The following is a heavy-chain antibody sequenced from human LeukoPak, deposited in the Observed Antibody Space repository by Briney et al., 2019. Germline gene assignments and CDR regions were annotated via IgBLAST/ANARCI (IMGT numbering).Heavy chain of an antibody. CDR3: ARRRAEGGSNGHYNWFDP. Sequence: SETLSLTCTVSGGSISSYYFSWIRQPPGKGLEWIGYIYFSGTTKYNPSLESRVTISVDTSKNQFSLKLSSVTAADTAVYYCARRRAEGGSNGHYNWFDPWGQGILVTVSS. CDR1: GGSISSYY. CDR2: IYFSGTT. V-gene: IGHV4-59*08. D-gene: IGHD6-13*01. J-gene: IGHJ5*02.